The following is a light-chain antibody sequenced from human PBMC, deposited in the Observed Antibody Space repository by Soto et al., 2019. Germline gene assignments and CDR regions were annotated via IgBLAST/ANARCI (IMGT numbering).Light chain of an antibody. CDR2: DVS. Sequence: AIQLTQSPSSLSASVGDRVTITCRASQDIRGALAWYQQKPGKAPKILIYDVSTFESGVPSRFSGSSSGTDFTLTISSLQPVDFATYYCQQFNSNPITFGQGTRLEIK. CDR3: QQFNSNPIT. CDR1: QDIRGA. J-gene: IGKJ5*01. V-gene: IGKV1-13*02.